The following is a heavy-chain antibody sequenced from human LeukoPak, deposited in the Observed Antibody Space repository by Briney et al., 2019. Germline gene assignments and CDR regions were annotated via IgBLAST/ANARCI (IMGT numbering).Heavy chain of an antibody. Sequence: ASAKVSCKASGYTFTGYYMHWVRQAPGQGLEWMGWINPNSGGTNYAQKFQGRVTMTRDTSISTAYMELSRLRSDDTAVYYCARDFSHYDILTGYHYYFDYWGQGTLVTVSS. J-gene: IGHJ4*02. D-gene: IGHD3-9*01. V-gene: IGHV1-2*02. CDR1: GYTFTGYY. CDR3: ARDFSHYDILTGYHYYFDY. CDR2: INPNSGGT.